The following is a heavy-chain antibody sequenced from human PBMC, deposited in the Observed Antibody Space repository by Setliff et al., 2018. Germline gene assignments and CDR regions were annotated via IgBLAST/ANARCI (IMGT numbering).Heavy chain of an antibody. J-gene: IGHJ4*02. CDR2: IFWDDDK. Sequence: SGPTLVNPIQTLTLTCTFSGFSLTPGVGVGWIRQPPGKALEWLALIFWDDDKRYRPSLKSRLTITKDTSKNQVVLTMTNMDPVDTATYYCARTDPAMIRFDYWGQGILVTVSS. D-gene: IGHD2-2*01. V-gene: IGHV2-5*02. CDR3: ARTDPAMIRFDY. CDR1: GFSLTPGVG.